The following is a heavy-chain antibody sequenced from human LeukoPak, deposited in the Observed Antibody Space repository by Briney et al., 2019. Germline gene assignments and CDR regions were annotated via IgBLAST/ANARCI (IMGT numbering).Heavy chain of an antibody. CDR2: ISGSGGST. J-gene: IGHJ4*02. V-gene: IGHV3-23*01. Sequence: GGSLRLSCAASGFTFSSYAMSWVRQAPGKGLEWVSAISGSGGSTYYADSVKGRFTISRDNAKNSLYLQMNSLRAEDTAVYYCARAITNYGYIFDYWGQGTLVTVSS. CDR1: GFTFSSYA. D-gene: IGHD5-18*01. CDR3: ARAITNYGYIFDY.